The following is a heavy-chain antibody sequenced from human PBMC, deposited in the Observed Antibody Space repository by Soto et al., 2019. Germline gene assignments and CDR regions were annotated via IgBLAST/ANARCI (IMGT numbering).Heavy chain of an antibody. Sequence: GSLRLSCAVSGFTFSSYWMHWVRQAPGKGLVWVSRIKSGGGSTYYADSVKGRFTISRDNAKNTLYLQMNSLRAEDTAVYYCAKVSGSYYYYYYGMDVWGQGTTVTVSS. D-gene: IGHD1-26*01. CDR3: AKVSGSYYYYYYGMDV. V-gene: IGHV3-74*01. CDR1: GFTFSSYW. J-gene: IGHJ6*02. CDR2: IKSGGGST.